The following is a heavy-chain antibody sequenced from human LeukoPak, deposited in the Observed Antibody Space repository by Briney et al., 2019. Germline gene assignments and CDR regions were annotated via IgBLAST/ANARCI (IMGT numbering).Heavy chain of an antibody. V-gene: IGHV1-2*02. CDR2: INPKNGGT. CDR3: ARGPYVWGSYRYTELDY. CDR1: GYTFTGNY. J-gene: IGHJ4*02. D-gene: IGHD3-16*02. Sequence: ASVKVSCKASGYTFTGNYIHWVRQAPGQGLEWMGWINPKNGGTIYAPKFQGRVTMTRDTSISTAYMELSRLRSDDTAVYYCARGPYVWGSYRYTELDYWGQGTLVTVSS.